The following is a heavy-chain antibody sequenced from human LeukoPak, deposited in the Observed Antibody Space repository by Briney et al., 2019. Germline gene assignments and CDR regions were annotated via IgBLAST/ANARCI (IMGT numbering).Heavy chain of an antibody. Sequence: GGSLRLSCAASGFTFSSYDMHWVRQAPGKGLEWVAVISYDGSNKYYIDSVKGRFTISRDNSQNTLYLQMNSLRAEDTAVYYCATHYYDSSGYYSPDYWGQGTLVTVSS. D-gene: IGHD3-22*01. CDR3: ATHYYDSSGYYSPDY. V-gene: IGHV3-30*03. CDR1: GFTFSSYD. CDR2: ISYDGSNK. J-gene: IGHJ4*02.